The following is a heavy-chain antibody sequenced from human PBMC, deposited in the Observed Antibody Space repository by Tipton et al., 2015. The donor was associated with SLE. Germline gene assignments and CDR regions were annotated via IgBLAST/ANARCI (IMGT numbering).Heavy chain of an antibody. Sequence: LRLSCVGSGFTFSSHVIYWVRQAPVKGLEWVGESNPSGNTNYNPSLKSRVTISVDTSKNQLSLKLTSVTAADTAVYYCARGAKERITLVRVRPYYFDYWGQGSLVTVSS. D-gene: IGHD3-10*01. V-gene: IGHV4-34*01. CDR1: GFTFSSHV. J-gene: IGHJ4*03. CDR2: SNPSGNT. CDR3: ARGAKERITLVRVRPYYFDY.